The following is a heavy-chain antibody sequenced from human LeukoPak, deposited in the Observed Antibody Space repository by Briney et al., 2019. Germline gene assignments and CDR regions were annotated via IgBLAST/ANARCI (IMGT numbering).Heavy chain of an antibody. V-gene: IGHV4-59*08. CDR1: GGSISSYY. Sequence: SETLSLTCTVSGGSISSYYWSWIRQPPGKGLEWIGYIYCSGSTNYNPSLKSRVTISVDTSKNQFSLKLSSVTAADTAVYYCATMVAATIFDYWGQGTLVTVSS. CDR2: IYCSGST. CDR3: ATMVAATIFDY. D-gene: IGHD2-15*01. J-gene: IGHJ4*02.